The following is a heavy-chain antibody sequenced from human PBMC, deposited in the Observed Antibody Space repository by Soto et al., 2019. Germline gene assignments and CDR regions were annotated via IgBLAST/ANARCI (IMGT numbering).Heavy chain of an antibody. CDR2: IYYSGST. CDR3: VWFGEYFDY. CDR1: GGSISSSSYY. V-gene: IGHV4-39*01. J-gene: IGHJ4*02. Sequence: SETLSLTCTVSGGSISSSSYYWGWIRQPPGKGLEWIGSIYYSGSTYYNPSLKSRVTISVDTSKNQFSLKLSSVTAAVTAVYYCVWFGEYFDYWGQGTLVTVSS. D-gene: IGHD3-10*01.